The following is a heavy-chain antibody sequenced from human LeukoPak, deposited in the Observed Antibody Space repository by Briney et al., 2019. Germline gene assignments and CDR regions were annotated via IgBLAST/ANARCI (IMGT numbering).Heavy chain of an antibody. Sequence: GGSLRLSCAASGFTFSSYAMSWVRQAPGKGLEWVSAISGSGGSTYYADSVKGRFTNSRDNSKNTLYLQMNSLRAEDTAVYYCAKRSSSGYAFDIWGQGTMVTVSS. D-gene: IGHD6-13*01. J-gene: IGHJ3*02. CDR1: GFTFSSYA. V-gene: IGHV3-23*01. CDR3: AKRSSSGYAFDI. CDR2: ISGSGGST.